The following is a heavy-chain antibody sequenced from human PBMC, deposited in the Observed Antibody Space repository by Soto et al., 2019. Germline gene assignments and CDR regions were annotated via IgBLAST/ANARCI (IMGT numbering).Heavy chain of an antibody. CDR1: GFTFYKAF. CDR3: TLSGVVRDSHHWFDP. Sequence: DVLLVESGGGLVEPGGSLRLSCAASGFTFYKAFLSWVRQAPGKGLEWVGQIGGNTESGTTKYPAPVRGRFSISRDDSRNRLYLQINRRKTEDTAVYSCTLSGVVRDSHHWFDPWGQGTPVIVSS. D-gene: IGHD6-25*01. V-gene: IGHV3-15*04. J-gene: IGHJ5*02. CDR2: IGGNTESGTT.